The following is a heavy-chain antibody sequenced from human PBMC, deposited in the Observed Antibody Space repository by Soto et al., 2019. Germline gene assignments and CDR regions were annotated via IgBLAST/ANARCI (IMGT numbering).Heavy chain of an antibody. J-gene: IGHJ5*02. Sequence: ASVKVSCKASGYTFTSYGISWVRQAPGQGLEWMGWIGAYNGNTNYAQKLQGRVTMTTDTSTSTAYMELRSLRSDDTAVYYCARGETDRAYYDFWSGYYGEVNWFDPWGQGTLVTVSS. CDR3: ARGETDRAYYDFWSGYYGEVNWFDP. CDR1: GYTFTSYG. CDR2: IGAYNGNT. D-gene: IGHD3-3*01. V-gene: IGHV1-18*01.